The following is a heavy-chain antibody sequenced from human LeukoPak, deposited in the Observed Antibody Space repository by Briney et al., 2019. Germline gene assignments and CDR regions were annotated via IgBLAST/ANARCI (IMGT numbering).Heavy chain of an antibody. J-gene: IGHJ6*03. Sequence: SETLSLTCTVPGGSISSGGYYWSWIRQHPGKGLEWIGYIYYSGSTYYNPSLKSRVTISLDTSKNQFSLKLSSVTAADTAVYYCARDLSGTTDRYYYDMDVWGKGITVTVSS. D-gene: IGHD1-7*01. CDR3: ARDLSGTTDRYYYDMDV. CDR1: GGSISSGGYY. CDR2: IYYSGST. V-gene: IGHV4-31*03.